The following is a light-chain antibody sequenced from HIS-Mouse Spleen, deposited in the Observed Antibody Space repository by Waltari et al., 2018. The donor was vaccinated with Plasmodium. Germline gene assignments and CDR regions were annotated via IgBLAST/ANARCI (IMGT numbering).Light chain of an antibody. V-gene: IGKV1-6*01. CDR2: AAS. CDR1: QGIRND. CDR3: LQDYNYPYT. Sequence: AIQMTQSPSSLSASVGDGVTITCRASQGIRNDLGWYQQKPGKAPKLLISAASSLQSGVPSRFSGSGSGTDFTLTISSLQPEDFATYYCLQDYNYPYTFGQGTKLEIK. J-gene: IGKJ2*01.